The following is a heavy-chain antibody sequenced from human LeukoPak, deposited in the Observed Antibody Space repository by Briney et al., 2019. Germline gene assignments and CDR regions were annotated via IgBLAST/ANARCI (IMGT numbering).Heavy chain of an antibody. CDR2: IYHSGST. V-gene: IGHV4-4*02. D-gene: IGHD3-10*01. CDR3: ARDLDYYGSASGAFDY. Sequence: SGTLCLTCAVSGVSISSSSWWSLVRQPPGKGLEWIGEIYHSGSTNYNPSLKSRVTISVDKSKNQFSLKLSSVTAADTAVYYCARDLDYYGSASGAFDYWAREPWSPSPQ. J-gene: IGHJ4*02. CDR1: GVSISSSSW.